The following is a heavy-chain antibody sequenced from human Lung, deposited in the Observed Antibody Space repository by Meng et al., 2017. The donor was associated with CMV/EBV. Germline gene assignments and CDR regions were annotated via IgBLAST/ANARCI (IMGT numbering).Heavy chain of an antibody. Sequence: GGSXRLXCEASGFSFSTYGMHWVRQAPGKGLEWVALISNDGSTEYYADSVEGRFTISRDNSKNTLYLQMNSLRTEDTAVYYCATVISSYSSTWEYNLYYAYYGMDDWXKGNTV. V-gene: IGHV3-30-3*01. CDR2: ISNDGSTE. J-gene: IGHJ6*04. CDR1: GFSFSTYG. CDR3: ATVISSYSSTWEYNLYYAYYGMDD. D-gene: IGHD6-13*01.